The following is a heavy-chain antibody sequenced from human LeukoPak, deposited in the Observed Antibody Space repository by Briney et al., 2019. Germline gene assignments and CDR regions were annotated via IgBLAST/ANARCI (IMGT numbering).Heavy chain of an antibody. CDR1: GLTFSSYD. V-gene: IGHV3-13*05. D-gene: IGHD3-10*01. CDR3: ARSDLGDAFDI. CDR2: IGTAGDP. J-gene: IGHJ3*02. Sequence: GGSLRLSCAASGLTFSSYDMHWVRQATGKGLEWVSAIGTAGDPYYPGSVKGRFTISRENAKNSLYLQMNSLRAGDTAVYYCARSDLGDAFDIWGQGTMVTVSS.